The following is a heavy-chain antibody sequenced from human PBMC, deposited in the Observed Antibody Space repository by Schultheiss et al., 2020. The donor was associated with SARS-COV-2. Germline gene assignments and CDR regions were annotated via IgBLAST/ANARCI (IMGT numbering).Heavy chain of an antibody. J-gene: IGHJ5*02. CDR1: GGSFSVYY. Sequence: SETLSLTCAVYGGSFSVYYWSWIRQPPGKGLEWIGEINHSGSTNYNPSLKSRVTISVDTSKNQFSLKLSSVTAADTAVYYCARDRHRNYVSSFYWFDPWGQGTVVTVSS. CDR3: ARDRHRNYVSSFYWFDP. V-gene: IGHV4-34*01. D-gene: IGHD1-7*01. CDR2: INHSGST.